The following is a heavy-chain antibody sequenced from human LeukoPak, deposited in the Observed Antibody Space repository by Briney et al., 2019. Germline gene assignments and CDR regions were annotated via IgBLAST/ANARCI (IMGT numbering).Heavy chain of an antibody. CDR3: AKRGSTTVTPGVVDY. V-gene: IGHV3-53*01. J-gene: IGHJ4*02. CDR2: IPSDGTT. D-gene: IGHD4-17*01. Sequence: PGGSLRLSCTASELTVSTNYMNWVRQAPGKGLEWVSTIPSDGTTYYEESVKGRFTISRDNSKNTVYLQMNSLRAEDTAVYYCAKRGSTTVTPGVVDYWGQGTLVTVSS. CDR1: ELTVSTNY.